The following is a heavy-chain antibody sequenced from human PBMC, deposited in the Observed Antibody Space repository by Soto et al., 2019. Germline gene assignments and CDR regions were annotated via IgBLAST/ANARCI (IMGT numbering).Heavy chain of an antibody. V-gene: IGHV4-30-4*01. J-gene: IGHJ5*02. CDR1: GGSISSGDYY. Sequence: QVQLQESGPGLVKPSQTLSLTCTVSGGSISSGDYYWSWIRQPPGKGLEWIGYIYYSGSTYYNPSLKSQVTISVDTPTNQCSLKLCFVAAADTAVYYCARDPRGVGLDPWGQGTLVTVSS. D-gene: IGHD3-10*01. CDR3: ARDPRGVGLDP. CDR2: IYYSGST.